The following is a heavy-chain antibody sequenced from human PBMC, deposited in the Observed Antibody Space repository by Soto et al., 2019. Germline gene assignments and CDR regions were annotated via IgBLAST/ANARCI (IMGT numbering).Heavy chain of an antibody. Sequence: QVQLVQSGAEVKKPGASVKVSCKASGYTVTSYDINWVRQATGQGLEWMGWMNPNSGNTGYAQKFQGRVRMTGNTSISTAYMELSSLRSEDTAVYYCARGFFRYCTNGVCYTERGWFDPWGQGTLVTVSS. V-gene: IGHV1-8*01. CDR3: ARGFFRYCTNGVCYTERGWFDP. D-gene: IGHD2-8*01. J-gene: IGHJ5*02. CDR2: MNPNSGNT. CDR1: GYTVTSYD.